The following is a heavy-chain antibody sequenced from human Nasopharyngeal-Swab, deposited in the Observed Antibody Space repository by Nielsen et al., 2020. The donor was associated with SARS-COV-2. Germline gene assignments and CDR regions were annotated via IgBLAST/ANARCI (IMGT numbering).Heavy chain of an antibody. V-gene: IGHV4-59*01. CDR2: IYYSGST. Sequence: WIRQPPGKGLEWIGYIYYSGSTNYNPSLKSRVTISVDTSKNQFSLKLSSVTAADTAVYYCARGGELSYPFWGYFQHWGQGTLVTVSS. D-gene: IGHD3-10*01. CDR3: ARGGELSYPFWGYFQH. J-gene: IGHJ1*01.